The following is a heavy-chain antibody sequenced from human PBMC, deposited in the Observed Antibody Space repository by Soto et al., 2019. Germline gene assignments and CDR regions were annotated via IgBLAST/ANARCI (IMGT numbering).Heavy chain of an antibody. V-gene: IGHV1-69*01. J-gene: IGHJ6*02. CDR1: GGTFSMYA. CDR3: ASSFNDDILTGLPSDFYYAVDV. Sequence: QVQLVQSGAEVKKPGSSVKVSCKASGGTFSMYAVSWVRQAPGQGLEWMGGVIPMFGTATYAQKFQGRVTITADESTSTASMELSSLRSEDTAVYFCASSFNDDILTGLPSDFYYAVDVWGQGTTVTVSS. CDR2: VIPMFGTA. D-gene: IGHD3-9*01.